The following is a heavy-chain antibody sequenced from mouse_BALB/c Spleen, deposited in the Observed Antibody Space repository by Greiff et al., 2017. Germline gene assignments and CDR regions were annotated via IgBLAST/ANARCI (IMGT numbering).Heavy chain of an antibody. J-gene: IGHJ4*01. D-gene: IGHD2-1*01. CDR3: ARWGRWGNYDYYAMDY. CDR2: INPSTGYT. CDR1: GYTFTSYW. Sequence: QVQLKESGAELAKPGASVKMSCKASGYTFTSYWMHWVKQRPGQGLEWIGYINPSTGYTEYNQKFKDKATLTADKSSSTAYMQLSSLTSEDSAVYYCARWGRWGNYDYYAMDYWGQGTSVTVSS. V-gene: IGHV1-7*01.